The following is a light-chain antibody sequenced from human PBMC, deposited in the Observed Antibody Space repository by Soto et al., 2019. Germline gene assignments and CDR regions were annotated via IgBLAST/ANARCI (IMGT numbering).Light chain of an antibody. CDR2: GAS. Sequence: EILLTQSPVTLSLSPWERATLSCRASQSVGGNYLAWLQQKPGQAPRVLIYGASSRATGISDRFSGSGSGTDFTLTISRLEPEDFAVYYCQHYGRAPWTFGQGTKVDIK. CDR1: QSVGGNY. J-gene: IGKJ1*01. V-gene: IGKV3-20*01. CDR3: QHYGRAPWT.